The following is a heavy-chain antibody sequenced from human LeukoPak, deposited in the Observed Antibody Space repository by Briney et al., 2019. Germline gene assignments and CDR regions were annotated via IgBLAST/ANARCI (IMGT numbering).Heavy chain of an antibody. J-gene: IGHJ6*02. D-gene: IGHD3-10*01. CDR2: VYSGGGT. CDR3: ARDEGYGSGSYDV. Sequence: GGSLRLSCAASGFTVSSNFMSWVRQAPGKGLEWVSIVYSGGGTYYADSVKGRFTISRDNSKNTLYLQMNNLRAEDTAVYYCARDEGYGSGSYDVWGQGTTVTVSS. V-gene: IGHV3-53*01. CDR1: GFTVSSNF.